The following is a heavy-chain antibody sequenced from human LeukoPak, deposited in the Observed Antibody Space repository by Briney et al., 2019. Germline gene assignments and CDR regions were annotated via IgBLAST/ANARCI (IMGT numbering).Heavy chain of an antibody. Sequence: GGSLRLSCAASGFTFSTYSMNWVRQAPGKGLEWVSSISTSSSYIDYADSVKGRFTISRDNAKNSLFPQMNSLRAEDTAVCYCARDVGLDYWGQGTLVTVSS. J-gene: IGHJ4*02. CDR3: ARDVGLDY. CDR2: ISTSSSYI. CDR1: GFTFSTYS. V-gene: IGHV3-21*01. D-gene: IGHD2-15*01.